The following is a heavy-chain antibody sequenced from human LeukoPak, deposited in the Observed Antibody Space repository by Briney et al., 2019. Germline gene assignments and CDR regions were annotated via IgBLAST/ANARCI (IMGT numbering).Heavy chain of an antibody. Sequence: GGSLRLSCAASGFAFSSYSMNWVRQAPGKGLEWVANIKQDGSEKYYVDSVKGRFTISRDNAKNSLYLQMNSLRAEDTAVYYCARVALALTYYYYMDVWGKGTTVTVSS. CDR3: ARVALALTYYYYMDV. CDR1: GFAFSSYS. J-gene: IGHJ6*03. CDR2: IKQDGSEK. V-gene: IGHV3-7*01. D-gene: IGHD3-16*01.